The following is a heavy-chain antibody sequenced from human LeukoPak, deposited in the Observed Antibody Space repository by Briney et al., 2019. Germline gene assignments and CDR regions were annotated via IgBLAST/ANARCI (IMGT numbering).Heavy chain of an antibody. CDR3: ARFEYSYGFGY. V-gene: IGHV4-39*07. J-gene: IGHJ4*02. D-gene: IGHD5-18*01. CDR2: IYYSGTT. Sequence: SETLSLTCTVSGSLISISTYYWGWIRQPPGKGLEWIGSIYYSGTTHYNPSLKSRVTIAVDTSKNQFSLKLISVTAADTAVYYCARFEYSYGFGYWGQGTLVTVSS. CDR1: GSLISISTYY.